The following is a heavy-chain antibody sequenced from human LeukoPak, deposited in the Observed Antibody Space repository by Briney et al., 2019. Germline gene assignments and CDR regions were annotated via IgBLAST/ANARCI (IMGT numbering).Heavy chain of an antibody. J-gene: IGHJ5*02. D-gene: IGHD6-19*01. CDR1: GGSISSYY. CDR2: IYTSGST. CDR3: ARESSSGWARGWFDR. Sequence: SETLSLTCTVSGGSISSYYWSWIRQPAGKGLEWIGRIYTSGSTNYNPSLKSRVTMSVDTSKNQFSLKLSSVTAADTAVYYCARESSSGWARGWFDRWGQGTLVTVSS. V-gene: IGHV4-4*07.